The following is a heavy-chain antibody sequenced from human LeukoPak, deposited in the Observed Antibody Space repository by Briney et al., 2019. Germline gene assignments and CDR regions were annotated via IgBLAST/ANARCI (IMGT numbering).Heavy chain of an antibody. CDR2: ISSSGGST. CDR1: GFTFRNYG. D-gene: IGHD6-13*01. Sequence: GGSLRLSCAASGFTFRNYGMSWVRQAPGKGLEWVSGISSSGGSTYYADSVKGRFTISRDNSKNTLYLQMSSLRAEDTAVYYCAKDPRRYSRTGGYFDYWGQGTLVTVSS. J-gene: IGHJ4*02. V-gene: IGHV3-23*01. CDR3: AKDPRRYSRTGGYFDY.